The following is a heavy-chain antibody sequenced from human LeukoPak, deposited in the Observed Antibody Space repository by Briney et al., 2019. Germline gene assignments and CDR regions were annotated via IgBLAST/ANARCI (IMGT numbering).Heavy chain of an antibody. CDR3: ARGSRYSSSSKPPSYYYYMDV. J-gene: IGHJ6*03. D-gene: IGHD6-6*01. Sequence: SGKVSCKASGGTFSSYAISWVRQAPGQGLEWMGRIIPILGIANYAQKFQGRVTITADKSTSTAYMELSSLRSEDTAVYYCARGSRYSSSSKPPSYYYYMDVWGKGTTVTVSS. V-gene: IGHV1-69*04. CDR1: GGTFSSYA. CDR2: IIPILGIA.